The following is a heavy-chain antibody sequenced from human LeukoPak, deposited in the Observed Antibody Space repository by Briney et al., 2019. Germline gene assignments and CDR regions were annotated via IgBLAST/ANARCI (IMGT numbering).Heavy chain of an antibody. CDR3: ARAPFSYYYYGMDV. V-gene: IGHV1-2*02. J-gene: IGHJ6*02. CDR2: INPNSGGT. D-gene: IGHD3-3*02. Sequence: ASVKVSCKASGYTFTGYYMHWVRQAPGQGLEWMGWINPNSGGTNYAQKFQGRVTMTRDTSISTAYMELSRLRSDDTAVYYCARAPFSYYYYGMDVWGQGTTVTVSS. CDR1: GYTFTGYY.